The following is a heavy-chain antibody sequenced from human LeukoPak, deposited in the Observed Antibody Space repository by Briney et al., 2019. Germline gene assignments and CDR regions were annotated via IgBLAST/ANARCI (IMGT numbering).Heavy chain of an antibody. J-gene: IGHJ4*02. CDR1: GYTFTSYG. D-gene: IGHD2-2*01. V-gene: IGHV1-18*01. Sequence: ASVKVSYKASGYTFTSYGISWVRQAPGQGLEWMGWISAYNGNTNYAQKLQGRVTMTTDTSTSTAYMELRSLRSDDTAVYYCARDLTHYCSSTSCYPDYWGQGTLVTVSS. CDR2: ISAYNGNT. CDR3: ARDLTHYCSSTSCYPDY.